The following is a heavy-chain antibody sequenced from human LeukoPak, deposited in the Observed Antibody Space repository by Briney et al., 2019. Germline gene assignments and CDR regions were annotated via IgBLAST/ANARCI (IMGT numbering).Heavy chain of an antibody. V-gene: IGHV4-61*01. J-gene: IGHJ4*02. Sequence: PSETLSLTCTVSGYSISSGYYWGWIRQPPGKGLEWIGYIYYSGSTNYNPSLKSRVTISVDTSKNQFSLKLSSVTAADTAVYYCARDRDRGYSSSLIYYWGQGTLVTVSS. CDR3: ARDRDRGYSSSLIYY. D-gene: IGHD6-6*01. CDR1: GYSISSGYY. CDR2: IYYSGST.